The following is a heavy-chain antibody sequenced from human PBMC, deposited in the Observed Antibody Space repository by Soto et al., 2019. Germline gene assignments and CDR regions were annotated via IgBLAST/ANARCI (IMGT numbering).Heavy chain of an antibody. J-gene: IGHJ4*02. CDR2: IIPIFGTE. D-gene: IGHD4-17*01. Sequence: QVQLVQSGAEVKKPGSSVKVSCKASGGTFSSYAISWVRQAPGQGLEWMGGIIPIFGTENYAQKFQGRVTITADESTGTASMALSSMRSEDTAVYYCARDRSLHRVTKYYFDYWGPGTLVTVSS. CDR3: ARDRSLHRVTKYYFDY. V-gene: IGHV1-69*12. CDR1: GGTFSSYA.